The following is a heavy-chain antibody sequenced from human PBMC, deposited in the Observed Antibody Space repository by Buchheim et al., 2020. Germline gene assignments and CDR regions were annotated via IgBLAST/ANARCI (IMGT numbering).Heavy chain of an antibody. CDR2: INPGSEKT. CDR3: ARGWFGDY. Sequence: VELVQSGTEVKKPGTSVKLSCKGSGYIFTSFTMHWVRQAPGQGLEWMGWINPGSEKTKYSQKFHDRITINRDIAADTAYMELSGLRAEDTAVYFCARGWFGDYWGQGTL. D-gene: IGHD3-10*01. CDR1: GYIFTSFT. J-gene: IGHJ4*02. V-gene: IGHV1-3*01.